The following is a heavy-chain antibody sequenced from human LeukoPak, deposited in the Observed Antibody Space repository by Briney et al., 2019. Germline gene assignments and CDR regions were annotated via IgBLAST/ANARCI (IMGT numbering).Heavy chain of an antibody. J-gene: IGHJ4*02. CDR3: ARLGIYYHDSSEYYFDY. D-gene: IGHD3-22*01. V-gene: IGHV5-51*01. CDR2: IYPGDSDT. Sequence: GESLKISCKGSGYSFTSYWIGWVRQMPGKGLEWMGIIYPGDSDTRYSPSFQGQVTISADKSISTAYLQWSSLKASDTAMYYCARLGIYYHDSSEYYFDYWGQGTLVTVSS. CDR1: GYSFTSYW.